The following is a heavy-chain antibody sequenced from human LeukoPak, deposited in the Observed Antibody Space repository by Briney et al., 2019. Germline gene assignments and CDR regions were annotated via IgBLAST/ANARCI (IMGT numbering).Heavy chain of an antibody. Sequence: GGSLRLSCATSGFTFSHYGMHWVRQAPGRGLDWVAHIRYDESDKYYADSVKGRFTISRDISKNTVYLQMNSLRVEDTAVYYCARVEDYDILTGYDYWGQGTLVTVSS. CDR2: IRYDESDK. V-gene: IGHV3-30*02. CDR3: ARVEDYDILTGYDY. J-gene: IGHJ4*02. CDR1: GFTFSHYG. D-gene: IGHD3-9*01.